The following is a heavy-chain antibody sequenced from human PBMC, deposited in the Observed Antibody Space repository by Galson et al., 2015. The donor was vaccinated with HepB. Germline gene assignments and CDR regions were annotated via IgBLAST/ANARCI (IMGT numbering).Heavy chain of an antibody. CDR3: TRHKIRYDSSGYYAAFDI. V-gene: IGHV3-73*01. J-gene: IGHJ3*02. CDR1: GFTFSGSA. Sequence: SLRLSCAASGFTFSGSAMHWVRQASGKGLEWVGRIRSKANSYATAYAASVKGRFTISRDDSKNTAYLQMNSLKTEDTAVYYCTRHKIRYDSSGYYAAFDIWGQGTMVTVSS. D-gene: IGHD3-22*01. CDR2: IRSKANSYAT.